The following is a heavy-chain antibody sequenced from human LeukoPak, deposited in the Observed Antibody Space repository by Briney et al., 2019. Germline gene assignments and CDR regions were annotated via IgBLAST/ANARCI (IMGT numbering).Heavy chain of an antibody. J-gene: IGHJ4*02. Sequence: SETLSLTCAVYGGSFSGYYWSWIRQPPGKGLEWIGEINHSGSTNYNPSLKSRVTISVDTSKNQFSLKLSSVTAADTAVYYCARGRYYGSGSYYTGSTSFDYWGQGTLDTVSS. D-gene: IGHD3-10*01. V-gene: IGHV4-34*01. CDR3: ARGRYYGSGSYYTGSTSFDY. CDR1: GGSFSGYY. CDR2: INHSGST.